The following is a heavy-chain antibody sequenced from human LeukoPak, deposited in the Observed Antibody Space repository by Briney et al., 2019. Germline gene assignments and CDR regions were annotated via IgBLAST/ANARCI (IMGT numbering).Heavy chain of an antibody. Sequence: SETLSLTCVVSGGSISSGGYSWSWIRQPPGKGLEWIGYIYHSVSTYYNPSLKSRVTISVDRSKNQFSLKLSSVTAADTAVYYCARVARGVAAPYFDYWGQGTLVTVSS. V-gene: IGHV4-30-2*01. CDR1: GGSISSGGYS. J-gene: IGHJ4*02. CDR3: ARVARGVAAPYFDY. D-gene: IGHD6-6*01. CDR2: IYHSVST.